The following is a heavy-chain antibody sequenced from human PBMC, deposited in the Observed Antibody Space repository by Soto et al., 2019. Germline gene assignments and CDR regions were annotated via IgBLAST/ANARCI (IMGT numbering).Heavy chain of an antibody. D-gene: IGHD2-8*01. CDR2: IYDSETT. Sequence: KPSETLSLTCTVSGDSVSSGGYYWNWIRQHPGRGLEWLGYIYDSETTYYNPSLESRLSISVDASKNQFSLKVTSVTPADTAVYYCARENFGVIIHDAFDLWGQGTMVTVSS. V-gene: IGHV4-31*03. CDR1: GDSVSSGGYY. J-gene: IGHJ3*01. CDR3: ARENFGVIIHDAFDL.